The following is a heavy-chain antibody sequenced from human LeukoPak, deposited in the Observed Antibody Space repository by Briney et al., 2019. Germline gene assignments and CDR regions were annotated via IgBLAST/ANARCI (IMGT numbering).Heavy chain of an antibody. Sequence: PGGALRLSCAASGFTFCSYWMSWVRQAPRKGLEGVANIKQDGSEKSYVGSVKGRFTISRDNAKNSLYLQMTSLRAEDTAVYYCARDRGYDYVWGRYGYTGAFDIWGEGTMGTVSS. J-gene: IGHJ3*02. CDR1: GFTFCSYW. D-gene: IGHD3-16*01. V-gene: IGHV3-7*01. CDR3: ARDRGYDYVWGRYGYTGAFDI. CDR2: IKQDGSEK.